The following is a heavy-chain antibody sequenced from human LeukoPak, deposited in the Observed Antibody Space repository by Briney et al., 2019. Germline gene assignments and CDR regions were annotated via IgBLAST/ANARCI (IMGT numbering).Heavy chain of an antibody. Sequence: ASVKVSCKASGYTFTNYYMHWVRQAPGQGLEWMGIINPSGGSTNYAQKFQGRVTMTRDMSMSTVYVELSSLRSEDTAVFYCTTFDYWGQGTLVTVSS. V-gene: IGHV1-46*01. CDR1: GYTFTNYY. D-gene: IGHD1-1*01. CDR3: TTFDY. CDR2: INPSGGST. J-gene: IGHJ4*02.